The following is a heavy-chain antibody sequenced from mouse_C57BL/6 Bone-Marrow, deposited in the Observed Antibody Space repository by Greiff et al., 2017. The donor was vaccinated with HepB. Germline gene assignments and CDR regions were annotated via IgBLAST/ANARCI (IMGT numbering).Heavy chain of an antibody. D-gene: IGHD1-1*01. Sequence: EVKLVESGPGLVKPSQSLSLTCSVTGYSITSGYYWNWIRQFPGNKLEWMGYISYDGSNNYNPSLKNRISITRDTSKNQFFLKLNSVTTEDTATYYCARVGYGSSYWFAYWGQGTLVTVSA. CDR1: GYSITSGYY. CDR3: ARVGYGSSYWFAY. CDR2: ISYDGSN. J-gene: IGHJ3*01. V-gene: IGHV3-6*01.